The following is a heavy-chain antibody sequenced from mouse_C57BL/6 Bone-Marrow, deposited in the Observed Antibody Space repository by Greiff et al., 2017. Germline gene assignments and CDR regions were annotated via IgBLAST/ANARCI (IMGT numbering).Heavy chain of an antibody. Sequence: EVQVVESGPGLVKPSQSLSLTCSVTGYSITSGYYWNWIRQSPGNILEWVGYNRYDGSNNYNPPFKNRIPFTRDTSTNQLFLKLNSVPTEDTAAYYAASWGCATSPLAYWGQGTLVTVSA. V-gene: IGHV3-6*01. J-gene: IGHJ3*01. CDR2: NRYDGSN. CDR3: ASWGCATSPLAY. D-gene: IGHD3-3*01. CDR1: GYSITSGYY.